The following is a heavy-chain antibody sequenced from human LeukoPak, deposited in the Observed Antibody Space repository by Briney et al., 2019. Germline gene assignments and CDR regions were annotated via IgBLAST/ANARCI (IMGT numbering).Heavy chain of an antibody. CDR1: GFTFSSYS. J-gene: IGHJ4*02. Sequence: GGSLRLSCAASGFTFSSYSMNWVRQAPGQGLEWVSSISSSSSYIYYADSVKGRFTISRDNAKNSLYLQMDSLRAEDTAVYYCARGAGSSSSGDYWGQGTLVTVSS. CDR3: ARGAGSSSSGDY. V-gene: IGHV3-21*01. D-gene: IGHD6-6*01. CDR2: ISSSSSYI.